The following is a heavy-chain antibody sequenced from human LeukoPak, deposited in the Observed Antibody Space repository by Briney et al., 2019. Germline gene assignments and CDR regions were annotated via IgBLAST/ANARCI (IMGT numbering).Heavy chain of an antibody. CDR1: GFPFSSHA. J-gene: IGHJ5*02. CDR2: ISNGKT. V-gene: IGHV3-23*01. D-gene: IGHD2-15*01. CDR3: VREAGYCAPVCVKTNWFDP. Sequence: GGSLRLSCAASGFPFSSHAISWVRQPPGKGLEWVAAISNGKTYYADSVRGRFAISRDDSTNTVYLHMNSLRDEDTALYHCVREAGYCAPVCVKTNWFDPWGQGTLVTVSS.